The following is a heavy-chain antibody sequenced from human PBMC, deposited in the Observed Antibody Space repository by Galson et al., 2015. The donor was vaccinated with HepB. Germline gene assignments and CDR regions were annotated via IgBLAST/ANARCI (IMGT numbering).Heavy chain of an antibody. D-gene: IGHD3-10*01. J-gene: IGHJ4*02. CDR1: GFTFSSYA. V-gene: IGHV3-23*01. Sequence: SLRLSCAASGFTFSSYAMSWVRQAPGKGLEWVSAISGSGGSTYYADSVKGRFTISRDNSKNTLYLQMNSLRAEDTAVYYCAKAGTMVRGVIPALLDYWGQGTLVTVSS. CDR3: AKAGTMVRGVIPALLDY. CDR2: ISGSGGST.